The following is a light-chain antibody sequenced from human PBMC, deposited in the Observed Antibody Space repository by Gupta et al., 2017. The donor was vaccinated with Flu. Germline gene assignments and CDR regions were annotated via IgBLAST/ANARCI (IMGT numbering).Light chain of an antibody. CDR1: QSRGRY. J-gene: IGKJ5*01. V-gene: IGKV3-11*01. CDR2: DAS. CDR3: QHRGDWPIT. Sequence: ERATLSCRASQSRGRYLAWYQQKPGQAPRLLIYDASNRATGIPARFSGSGSGTDFTLTISSLEPGDFAVYFCQHRGDWPITFGQGTLLDIK.